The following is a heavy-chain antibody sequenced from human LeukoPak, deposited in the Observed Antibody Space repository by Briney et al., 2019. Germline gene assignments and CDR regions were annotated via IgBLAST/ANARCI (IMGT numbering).Heavy chain of an antibody. CDR1: GYTFTSYG. D-gene: IGHD2-21*01. Sequence: GASVKVSFEAAGYTFTSYGLTWLRQAPGQGLEWMGWINTDTGKPTYAQGFTGRFVFSLDTSVSTTYLQITSLRAEDTAVYYCARMSAMSPGLWGKGTLVTVSS. J-gene: IGHJ4*02. CDR3: ARMSAMSPGL. CDR2: INTDTGKP. V-gene: IGHV7-4-1*02.